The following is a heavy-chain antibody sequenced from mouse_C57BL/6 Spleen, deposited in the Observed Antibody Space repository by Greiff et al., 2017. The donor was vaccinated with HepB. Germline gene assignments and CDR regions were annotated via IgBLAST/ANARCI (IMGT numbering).Heavy chain of an antibody. CDR3: ARSHNYYGSSYWYFDV. J-gene: IGHJ1*03. Sequence: VQLKQSGPELVKPGASVKMSCKASGYTFTDYNMHWVKQSHGKSLEWIGYINPNNGGTSYNQKFKGKATLTVNKSSSTAYMELRSLTSEDSAVYYCARSHNYYGSSYWYFDVWGTGTTVTVSS. CDR1: GYTFTDYN. V-gene: IGHV1-22*01. CDR2: INPNNGGT. D-gene: IGHD1-1*01.